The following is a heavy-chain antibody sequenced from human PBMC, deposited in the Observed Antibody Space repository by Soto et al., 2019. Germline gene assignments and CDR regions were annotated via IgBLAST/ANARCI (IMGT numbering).Heavy chain of an antibody. Sequence: QVQLVQSGAEVKKPGSSVKVSCKASGGTFSNYAITWVRQAPGQGLEWLGRIIPIFGTTDYAQKFHVRVTITADESTTTAYMELSSMRSDDAAVYYCAKDGGREGYFGNWFDPWCQGTMVTVSS. V-gene: IGHV1-69*15. J-gene: IGHJ5*02. D-gene: IGHD2-15*01. CDR3: AKDGGREGYFGNWFDP. CDR2: IIPIFGTT. CDR1: GGTFSNYA.